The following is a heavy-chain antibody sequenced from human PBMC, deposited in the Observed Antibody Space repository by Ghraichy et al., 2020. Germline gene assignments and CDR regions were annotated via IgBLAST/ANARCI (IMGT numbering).Heavy chain of an antibody. CDR3: AVVKGVY. Sequence: LSLTCAASGFTFSSYAMSWVRQAPGKGLEWVSAFSGSGGSTYYADSVKGRFTISRDNSKNTLYLQMNSLRAEDTAVYYCAVVKGVYWGQGTLVTVSS. V-gene: IGHV3-23*01. J-gene: IGHJ4*02. D-gene: IGHD4-23*01. CDR2: FSGSGGST. CDR1: GFTFSSYA.